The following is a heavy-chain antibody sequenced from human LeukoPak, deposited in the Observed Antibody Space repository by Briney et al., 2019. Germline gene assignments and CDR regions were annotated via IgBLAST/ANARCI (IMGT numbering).Heavy chain of an antibody. D-gene: IGHD6-19*01. CDR3: VREGTTVALFDY. Sequence: SGGSLRLSCAASGFIFSTYWTTWVRQAPGRGLEWVANIKQDGSETYYVDPVKGRFTISRDNAKNSLYLQMHSLRAEDTAVYYCVREGTTVALFDYWGQGSLVTVSS. V-gene: IGHV3-7*01. J-gene: IGHJ4*02. CDR2: IKQDGSET. CDR1: GFIFSTYW.